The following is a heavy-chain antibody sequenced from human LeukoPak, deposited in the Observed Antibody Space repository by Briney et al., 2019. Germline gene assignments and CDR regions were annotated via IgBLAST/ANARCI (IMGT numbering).Heavy chain of an antibody. V-gene: IGHV3-30-3*01. CDR2: ISYDGSNK. Sequence: GRSLRLSCAASGFTFSSYAMHWVRHAPGKGLEWVAVISYDGSNKYYADSVKGRFTISRDNSKNTLYLQMHSLRAEDTAVYYCAKGGPNWNYPYNWFDPWGQGTLVTVSS. CDR3: AKGGPNWNYPYNWFDP. D-gene: IGHD1-7*01. CDR1: GFTFSSYA. J-gene: IGHJ5*02.